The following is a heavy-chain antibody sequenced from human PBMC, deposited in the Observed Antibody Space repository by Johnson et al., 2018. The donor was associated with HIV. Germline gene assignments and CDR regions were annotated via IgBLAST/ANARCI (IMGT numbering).Heavy chain of an antibody. CDR3: AKRQTVVGARF. Sequence: VQLVESGGGLVQPGGSLRLSCAASGFIVSSNYMSWVRQAPGKGLEWVASIKEDGSEKYYVDSVKGRFTISRDNAKKSRYLQMNSLRAEDTAVYYSAKRQTVVGARFWGQGTMVTVSS. CDR2: IKEDGSEK. V-gene: IGHV3-7*01. J-gene: IGHJ3*01. D-gene: IGHD1-26*01. CDR1: GFIVSSNY.